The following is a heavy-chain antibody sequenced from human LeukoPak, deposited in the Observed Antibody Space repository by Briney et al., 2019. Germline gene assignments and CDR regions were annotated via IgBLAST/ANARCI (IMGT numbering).Heavy chain of an antibody. CDR3: ARAPHCGSTYCPGIDP. J-gene: IGHJ5*02. CDR2: INPNSGGT. Sequence: GASVKVSCKASGYTFTGYYMHWVRQAPGQGLEWMGWINPNSGGTKYAHNLQGRVTMTADTSTNTAYMGLRSLRSDDTAVYYCARAPHCGSTYCPGIDPWGQGTLVTVSS. V-gene: IGHV1-2*02. CDR1: GYTFTGYY. D-gene: IGHD2-2*01.